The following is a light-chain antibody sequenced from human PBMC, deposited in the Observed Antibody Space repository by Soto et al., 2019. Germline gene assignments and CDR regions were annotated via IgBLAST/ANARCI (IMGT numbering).Light chain of an antibody. CDR3: QQYFRPWT. V-gene: IGKV4-1*01. CDR2: WAS. J-gene: IGKJ1*01. Sequence: DIVMTQSPDSLAVSLGERATINCKSSQSVLYSSNNKNYLAWYQQKPGQPPKLLIYWASTRESVVPDRFSDSGSGTDFTLTISSLQAEDVAVYYCQQYFRPWTFGQGTKVEIK. CDR1: QSVLYSSNNKNY.